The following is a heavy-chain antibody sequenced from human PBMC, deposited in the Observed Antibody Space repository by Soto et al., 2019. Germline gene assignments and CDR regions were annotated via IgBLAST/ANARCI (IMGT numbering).Heavy chain of an antibody. D-gene: IGHD2-21*02. V-gene: IGHV3-7*03. CDR1: GFSFSSYW. CDR3: ARAKGCRGDSHLPPNWFDP. Sequence: GGSLRLSCAASGFSFSSYWMSWVRQAPGKGLEWVANIKQDGREKYYVDAVKGRFTISRDNAKNSLYLQMNSLRAEDTAGDYCARAKGCRGDSHLPPNWFDPWGQGTLVTVSS. J-gene: IGHJ5*02. CDR2: IKQDGREK.